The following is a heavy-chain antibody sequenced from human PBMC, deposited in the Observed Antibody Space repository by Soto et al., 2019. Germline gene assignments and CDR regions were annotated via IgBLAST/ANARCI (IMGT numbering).Heavy chain of an antibody. CDR1: GFTFSSYA. CDR3: AKGGYWTSPPDY. V-gene: IGHV3-23*01. Sequence: GGSLRLSCAASGFTFSSYAMSWVRQAPGKGLERVSAISGSGGSTYYVDSVKGRFTISRDNSKNTLYLQMNSLRAEDTAVYYWAKGGYWTSPPDYGGQGPLVTVP. D-gene: IGHD6-13*01. J-gene: IGHJ4*02. CDR2: ISGSGGST.